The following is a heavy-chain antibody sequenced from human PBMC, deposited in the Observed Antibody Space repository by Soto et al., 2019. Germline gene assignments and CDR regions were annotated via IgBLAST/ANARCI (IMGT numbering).Heavy chain of an antibody. D-gene: IGHD5-12*01. V-gene: IGHV1-69*13. CDR3: ARESSSDGYNFYYFDY. J-gene: IGHJ4*02. Sequence: SVKVSCKASGGTSSSYAISWVRQAPGQGLEWMGGIIPIFGTANYAQKFQGRVTITADESTSTAYMELSSLRSEDTAVYYCARESSSDGYNFYYFDYWGQGTLVTVSS. CDR2: IIPIFGTA. CDR1: GGTSSSYA.